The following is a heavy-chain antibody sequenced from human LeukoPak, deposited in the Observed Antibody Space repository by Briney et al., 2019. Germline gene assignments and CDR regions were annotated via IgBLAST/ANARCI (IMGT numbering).Heavy chain of an antibody. D-gene: IGHD3-10*01. CDR3: AKDAIMVRGVIIYFGY. J-gene: IGHJ4*02. Sequence: PGGSLRLSCAASGFTFSSYGMHWVRQAPGKGLEWVAVISYDGSNKYYADSVKGRFTISRDNSKNTLYLQMNSLRAEDTAVYYCAKDAIMVRGVIIYFGYWGQGTLVTVSS. CDR1: GFTFSSYG. V-gene: IGHV3-30*18. CDR2: ISYDGSNK.